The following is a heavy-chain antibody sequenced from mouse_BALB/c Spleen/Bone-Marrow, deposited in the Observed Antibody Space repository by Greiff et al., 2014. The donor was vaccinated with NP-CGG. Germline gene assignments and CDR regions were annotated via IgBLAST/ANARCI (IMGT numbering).Heavy chain of an antibody. CDR2: INPYNGGT. J-gene: IGHJ1*01. CDR1: GYSFTGYT. CDR3: ASYFGSSCYFDV. V-gene: IGHV1-18*01. Sequence: DVQLQESGPELVKPGASMKISCKASGYSFTGYTMNWVKQSHGKNLEWIGLINPYNGGTTYNQKFKGKATLTVDKSSSTAYMELLSLTSEDPAVYYCASYFGSSCYFDVWGAGTTVTVSS. D-gene: IGHD1-1*01.